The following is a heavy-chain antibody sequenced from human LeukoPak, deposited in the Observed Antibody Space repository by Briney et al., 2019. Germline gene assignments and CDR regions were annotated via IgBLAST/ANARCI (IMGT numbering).Heavy chain of an antibody. CDR1: GFTFSTYG. Sequence: PGGSLRLSRAASGFTFSTYGMHWVRQAPGKGLEWVAIISYDGINKYYADSVKGRFTISRDTSKNTLYLQMNSLRAEGTAVYYCAKDDSPYSNYAYYFDYWGQGTLVTVSS. J-gene: IGHJ4*02. CDR3: AKDDSPYSNYAYYFDY. D-gene: IGHD4-11*01. CDR2: ISYDGINK. V-gene: IGHV3-30*18.